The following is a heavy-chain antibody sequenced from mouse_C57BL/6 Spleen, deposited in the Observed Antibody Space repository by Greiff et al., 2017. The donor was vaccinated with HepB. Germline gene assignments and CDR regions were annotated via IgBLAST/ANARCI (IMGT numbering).Heavy chain of an antibody. CDR1: GYTFTSYW. Sequence: QVQLQQPGAELVMPGASVKLSCKASGYTFTSYWMHWVKQRPGQGLEWIGEIDPSDSYTNYNQKFKGKSTLTVDKSSSTAYMQLSSPTSEDSAVDYCARGNYFDYWGQGTTLTVSS. CDR2: IDPSDSYT. CDR3: ARGNYFDY. V-gene: IGHV1-69*01. J-gene: IGHJ2*01.